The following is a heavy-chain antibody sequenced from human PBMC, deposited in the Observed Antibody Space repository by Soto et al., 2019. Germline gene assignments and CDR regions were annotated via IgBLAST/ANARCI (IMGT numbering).Heavy chain of an antibody. D-gene: IGHD5-12*01. CDR3: AKDIGYSLSALSV. CDR1: GFTFDDYS. Sequence: GGSLRLSCAASGFTFDDYSMHWVRQAPGKGLEWVSGINWNSGNIGYADSVKGRFIISRDNAKNSLYLQMNSLRAEDTALYYCAKDIGYSLSALSVWGHGTMVTVSS. CDR2: INWNSGNI. J-gene: IGHJ3*01. V-gene: IGHV3-9*01.